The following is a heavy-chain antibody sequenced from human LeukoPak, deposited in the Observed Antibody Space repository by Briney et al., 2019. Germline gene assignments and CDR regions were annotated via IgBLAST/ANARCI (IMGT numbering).Heavy chain of an antibody. CDR1: GFSLSSNY. CDR2: IYPGGST. V-gene: IGHV3-66*01. Sequence: GGSLRLSCAASGFSLSSNYMSWVRQAPGKGLEWVSVIYPGGSTYYTDSVRGRLTISRDNSKNTLYLQMDSLRAEHTAVYYCARGPWASYASPDGFDVWGQGTMVTVSS. CDR3: ARGPWASYASPDGFDV. J-gene: IGHJ3*01. D-gene: IGHD4-17*01.